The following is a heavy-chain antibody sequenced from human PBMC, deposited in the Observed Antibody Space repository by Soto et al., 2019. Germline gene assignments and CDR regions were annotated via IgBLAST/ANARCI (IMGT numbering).Heavy chain of an antibody. CDR3: ARGSSGYISSWYYFDY. D-gene: IGHD6-13*01. CDR1: WFTLPDYP. Sequence: GCPRLSCSAPWFTLPDYPFGWVPPAPGEGLEWVATISGIGGSTYLADSVKGRLSISRDNSKNTVSLLMNSLRAEDTAVYFCARGSSGYISSWYYFDYWGRGTLVTVSS. CDR2: ISGIGGST. V-gene: IGHV3-23*01. J-gene: IGHJ4*02.